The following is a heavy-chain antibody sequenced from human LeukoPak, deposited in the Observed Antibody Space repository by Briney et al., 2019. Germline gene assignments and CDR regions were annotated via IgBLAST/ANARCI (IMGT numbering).Heavy chain of an antibody. CDR1: GGSISSGSYC. Sequence: SETLSLTCTVSGGSISSGSYCWSWIRQPAGKGLEWIGRIYTSGSTNYNPSLKSRVTISVDTSKNQFSLKLSSVTAADTAVYYCARLYCSGGSCYSDYWGQGTLVTVSS. CDR2: IYTSGST. CDR3: ARLYCSGGSCYSDY. J-gene: IGHJ4*02. V-gene: IGHV4-61*02. D-gene: IGHD2-15*01.